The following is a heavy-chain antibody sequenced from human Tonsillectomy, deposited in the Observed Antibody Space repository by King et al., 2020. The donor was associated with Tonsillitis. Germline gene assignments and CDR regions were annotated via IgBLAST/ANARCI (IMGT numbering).Heavy chain of an antibody. V-gene: IGHV3-11*05. D-gene: IGHD3-10*01. Sequence: QVQLVESGGGLVKPGGSLRLSCAASGVSLSDYYMSWIRQAPGKGLEWLSYISRNGAYTDYSDSVKGRFTISRDNAEKSLFLQMNSLRAEDTAIYYCVTQEDYAYGIFHSWGQGTLVTVSS. CDR1: GVSLSDYY. CDR2: ISRNGAYT. J-gene: IGHJ4*02. CDR3: VTQEDYAYGIFHS.